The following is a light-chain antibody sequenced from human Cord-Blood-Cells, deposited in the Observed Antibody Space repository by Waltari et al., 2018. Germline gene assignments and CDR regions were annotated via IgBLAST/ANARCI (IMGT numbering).Light chain of an antibody. V-gene: IGKV3-11*01. CDR3: QQRSNWPRSIT. CDR1: QSVSSY. CDR2: DAS. Sequence: EIVLTQSPASLSLSPGASATLSCRASQSVSSYLAWYQQKPGQAPRLLIYDASNMATGVPARFSFSGSGTDFTLTISSLEPEDFAVYYCQQRSNWPRSITFGQGTRLEIK. J-gene: IGKJ5*01.